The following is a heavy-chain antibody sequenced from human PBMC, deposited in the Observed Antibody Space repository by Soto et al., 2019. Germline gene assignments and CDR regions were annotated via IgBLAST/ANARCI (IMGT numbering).Heavy chain of an antibody. J-gene: IGHJ4*02. CDR1: GFTFSNYA. V-gene: IGHV3-23*01. CDR2: ISGKDGST. Sequence: GGSLRLSCAASGFTFSNYAMSWVRQAPGKGLEWVSGISGKDGSTYYADSVKGRFTISRDDSKNTLYLQMDSLRAEDTAVYYCAKRGWVVWTSCPYFDYWGQGTLVTVSS. CDR3: AKRGWVVWTSCPYFDY. D-gene: IGHD2-2*01.